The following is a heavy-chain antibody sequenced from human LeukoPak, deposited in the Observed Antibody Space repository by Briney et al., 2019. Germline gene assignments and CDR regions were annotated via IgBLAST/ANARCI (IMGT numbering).Heavy chain of an antibody. CDR3: ARETRWLQLPDWFDP. D-gene: IGHD5-24*01. Sequence: PGGSLRLSCAASGFTFSDYYMSWIRQAPGKGLEWVSYISSSGSPIYYADSVKGRFTISRDNAKNSLYLQMNSLRAEDTAVYYCARETRWLQLPDWFDPWGQGTLVTVSS. CDR1: GFTFSDYY. V-gene: IGHV3-11*04. J-gene: IGHJ5*02. CDR2: ISSSGSPI.